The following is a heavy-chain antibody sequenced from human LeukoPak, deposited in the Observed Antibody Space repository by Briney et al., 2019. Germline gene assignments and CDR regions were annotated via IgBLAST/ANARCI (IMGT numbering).Heavy chain of an antibody. V-gene: IGHV4-39*02. J-gene: IGHJ4*02. CDR3: AREGPHGSGIYYNPLDY. Sequence: PSETLSLTCTVSGGSIGSSAYSWGWIRQPPGKGREWIVSISYTETTYYNPSLKSRVTISLDTSKNQFSLQLISVTAADTALYYCAREGPHGSGIYYNPLDYWGQGALVIVSS. CDR1: GGSIGSSAYS. CDR2: ISYTETT. D-gene: IGHD3-10*01.